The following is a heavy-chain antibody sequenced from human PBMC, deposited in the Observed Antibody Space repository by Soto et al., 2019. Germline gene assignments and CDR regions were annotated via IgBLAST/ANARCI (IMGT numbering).Heavy chain of an antibody. D-gene: IGHD6-13*01. J-gene: IGHJ3*02. CDR3: ARGAGAAAGTGDAFDI. CDR1: GGTFSSYA. V-gene: IGHV1-69*13. CDR2: IIPIFGTA. Sequence: GASVKVSCKASGGTFSSYAISWVRQAPGQGLEWMGGIIPIFGTANYAQKFQGRVTITADESTSTAYMELSSLRSEDTAVYYCARGAGAAAGTGDAFDIWGQGTTVTVSS.